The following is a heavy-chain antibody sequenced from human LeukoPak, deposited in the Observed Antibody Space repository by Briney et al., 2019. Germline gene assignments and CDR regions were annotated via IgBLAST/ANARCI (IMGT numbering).Heavy chain of an antibody. J-gene: IGHJ4*02. CDR2: IDWDDDK. V-gene: IGHV2-70*04. Sequence: ESGPTLVNPTQTLTLTCTFSGFSLSTSGMRVSWIRQPPGKALEWLARIDWDDDKFYTRSLRTRLTISNDTSINQVVLTMTNLDPVDTATYYCARMNDGYPFDYWGQGTLVTVSS. D-gene: IGHD5-24*01. CDR3: ARMNDGYPFDY. CDR1: GFSLSTSGMR.